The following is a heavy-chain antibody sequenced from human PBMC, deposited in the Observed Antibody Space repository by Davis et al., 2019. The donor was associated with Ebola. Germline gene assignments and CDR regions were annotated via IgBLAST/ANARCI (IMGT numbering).Heavy chain of an antibody. Sequence: GGSLRLSCEASEYNYWIHWVRQMPGKGLEWMGRIDPSDSYTTYNPSFQGHVTIPADKSVTTAYLQWGSLKASDTAMYYCARRPTNYYDSSGYNPGYYFDSWGQGTLVTVSS. CDR1: EYNYW. D-gene: IGHD3-22*01. CDR3: ARRPTNYYDSSGYNPGYYFDS. V-gene: IGHV5-10-1*01. CDR2: IDPSDSYT. J-gene: IGHJ4*02.